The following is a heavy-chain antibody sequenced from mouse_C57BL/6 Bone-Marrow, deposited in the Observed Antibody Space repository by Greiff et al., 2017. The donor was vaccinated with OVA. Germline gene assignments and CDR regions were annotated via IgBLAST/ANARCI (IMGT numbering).Heavy chain of an antibody. J-gene: IGHJ2*01. Sequence: VQLQQPGAELVKPGASVKLSCKASGYTFTSYWMHWVKQRPGQGLEWIGMIHPNSGSTNYNEKFKSKATLTVDKSSSTAYMQLCSLTSEDSAVYYCARVEGGYFFYWGQGTTLTVSS. D-gene: IGHD2-3*01. CDR2: IHPNSGST. CDR1: GYTFTSYW. CDR3: ARVEGGYFFY. V-gene: IGHV1-64*01.